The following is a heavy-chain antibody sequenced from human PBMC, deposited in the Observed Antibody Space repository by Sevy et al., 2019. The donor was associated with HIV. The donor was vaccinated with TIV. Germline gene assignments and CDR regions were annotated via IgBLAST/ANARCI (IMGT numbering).Heavy chain of an antibody. D-gene: IGHD3-3*01. Sequence: GGSLRLSCAASGFTFSSYSMNWVRQAPGKGLEWVSSISSSSSYIYYADSVKGRFTISRDNAKNSLYLQMNSLRAEDTAVYCCARSDGGSYFWSGYYDYWAQGTLVTVSS. J-gene: IGHJ4*02. CDR2: ISSSSSYI. CDR3: ARSDGGSYFWSGYYDY. V-gene: IGHV3-21*01. CDR1: GFTFSSYS.